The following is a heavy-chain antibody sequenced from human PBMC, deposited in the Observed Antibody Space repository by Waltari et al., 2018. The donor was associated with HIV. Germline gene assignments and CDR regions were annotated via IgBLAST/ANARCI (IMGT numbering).Heavy chain of an antibody. CDR3: ARQRPDFFGVVPNFFDY. CDR1: GDSISSGHYY. Sequence: QVQLQESGPGLVKPSQTLSLTCTVSGDSISSGHYYWSWIRQPAGKVLEGIGHFYSIANSNYTPSLKSRVTMSLATSSNRFSLHLSSVTAADTAVYYCARQRPDFFGVVPNFFDYWGQGILVTVSS. D-gene: IGHD3-3*01. V-gene: IGHV4-61*02. CDR2: FYSIANS. J-gene: IGHJ4*02.